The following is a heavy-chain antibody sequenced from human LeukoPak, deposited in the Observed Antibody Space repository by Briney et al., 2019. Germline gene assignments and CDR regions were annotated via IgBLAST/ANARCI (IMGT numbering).Heavy chain of an antibody. CDR1: GFTFSSYAM. V-gene: IGHV4-4*02. J-gene: IGHJ4*02. Sequence: PGGSLRLSCAASGFTFSSYAMNWVRQPPGKGLEWIGEMYLSGTTHSNPSVKSRVTISIDKSKNQFFLNLSSVTAADTAVYYCAGLVGRYSSGLYYYYFDYWGQGTLVTVSS. CDR3: AGLVGRYSSGLYYYYFDY. CDR2: MYLSGTT. D-gene: IGHD3-22*01.